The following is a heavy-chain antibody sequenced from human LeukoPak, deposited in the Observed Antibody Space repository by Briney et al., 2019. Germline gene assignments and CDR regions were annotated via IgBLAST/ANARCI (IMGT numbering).Heavy chain of an antibody. D-gene: IGHD6-13*01. J-gene: IGHJ6*03. CDR3: ARGRYSSSWQYYYYYYMDV. CDR2: MNPNSGNT. V-gene: IGHV1-8*02. Sequence: ASVKVSCKASGYTLSSYHISWVRQAPGQGLEWMGWMNPNSGNTGYAQKFQGRVTMTRNTSISTAYMELSSLRSEDTAVYYCARGRYSSSWQYYYYYYMDVWGKGTTVTVSS. CDR1: GYTLSSYH.